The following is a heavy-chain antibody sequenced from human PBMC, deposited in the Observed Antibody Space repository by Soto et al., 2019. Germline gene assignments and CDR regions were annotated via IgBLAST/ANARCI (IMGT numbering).Heavy chain of an antibody. CDR1: GFTFSDYY. Sequence: QVQLVESGGGLVKPGGSLRLSCAASGFTFSDYYMSWIRQAPGKGLEWVSYISSSSSYTNYADSVKGRFTISRDNAKNSLYLQKNSLRAEDTAVYYCARYARLELGVGWFDPWGQGTLVTVSS. CDR2: ISSSSSYT. D-gene: IGHD1-7*01. V-gene: IGHV3-11*06. J-gene: IGHJ5*02. CDR3: ARYARLELGVGWFDP.